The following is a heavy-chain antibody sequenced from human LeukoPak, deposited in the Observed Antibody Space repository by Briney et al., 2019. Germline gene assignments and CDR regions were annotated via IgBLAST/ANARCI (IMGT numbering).Heavy chain of an antibody. Sequence: ASVKVSCKASGYTFTSYFISWVRQAPGQGLDGMGWISAYNGNTNYAQKLQGRVTMTTDTSTRTAYMELRSLRSDDTAVYYCARDVGPPNLYYYDSSGYYYWGQGTLVTVSS. J-gene: IGHJ4*02. V-gene: IGHV1-18*01. CDR2: ISAYNGNT. D-gene: IGHD3-22*01. CDR3: ARDVGPPNLYYYDSSGYYY. CDR1: GYTFTSYF.